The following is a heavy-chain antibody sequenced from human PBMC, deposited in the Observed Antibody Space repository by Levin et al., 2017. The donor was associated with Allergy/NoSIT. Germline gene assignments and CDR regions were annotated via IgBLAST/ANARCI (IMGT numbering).Heavy chain of an antibody. CDR2: TSSSGTPI. CDR1: GLPFSIYG. J-gene: IGHJ4*02. CDR3: ATGAMDC. Sequence: GGSLRLSCVASGLPFSIYGMNWVRQAPGKGLEWVSHTSSSGTPIYYADSVRGRFTMSRDNAKSSLYLQMNSLRAEDTSLYYCATGAMDCWGQGTLVTVS. V-gene: IGHV3-21*06. D-gene: IGHD5-18*01.